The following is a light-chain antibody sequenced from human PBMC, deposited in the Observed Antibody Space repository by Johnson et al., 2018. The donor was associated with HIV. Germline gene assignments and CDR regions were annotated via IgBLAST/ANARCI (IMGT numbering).Light chain of an antibody. Sequence: QSVLTQPPSVSAAPGQKVTISCSGRSSNIGNNYVSWYQQLPGTAPKLLIYENNKRPSGIPDRFSGSKSGTSATLGITGLQTGDEADYYCGTWDSSLSAGVFGTGTEVTVL. CDR1: SSNIGNNY. CDR2: ENN. J-gene: IGLJ1*01. CDR3: GTWDSSLSAGV. V-gene: IGLV1-51*02.